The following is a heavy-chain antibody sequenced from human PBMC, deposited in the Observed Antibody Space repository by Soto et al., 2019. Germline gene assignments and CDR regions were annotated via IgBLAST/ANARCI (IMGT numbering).Heavy chain of an antibody. J-gene: IGHJ4*02. CDR2: IYRTGST. D-gene: IGHD1-7*01. V-gene: IGHV4-4*02. CDR3: ASRDPGTSVDY. CDR1: GASFTSNDW. Sequence: QVQLQESGPGLVKPSGTLSLTCAVSGASFTSNDWWTWVRQPPGRGLEWIGEIYRTGSTNYNPSLKSQVTISLDKSENQFSLKVTSLTAADTAVYYCASRDPGTSVDYWGQGTLVTVSS.